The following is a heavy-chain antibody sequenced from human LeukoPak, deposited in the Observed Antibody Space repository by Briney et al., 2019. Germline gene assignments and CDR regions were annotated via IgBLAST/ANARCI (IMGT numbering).Heavy chain of an antibody. CDR2: ISYDGSNK. CDR3: ARDLDIVVVPAAADYYYYYGMDV. D-gene: IGHD2-2*01. Sequence: GGSLRLSCAASGFTFSSYSMNWVRQAPGKGLEWVAVISYDGSNKYYADSVKGRFTISRDNSKNTLYLQMNSLRAEDTTVYYCARDLDIVVVPAAADYYYYYGMDVWGQGTTVTVSS. J-gene: IGHJ6*02. CDR1: GFTFSSYS. V-gene: IGHV3-30*03.